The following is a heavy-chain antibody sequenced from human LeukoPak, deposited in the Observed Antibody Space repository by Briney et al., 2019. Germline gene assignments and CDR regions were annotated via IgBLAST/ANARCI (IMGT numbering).Heavy chain of an antibody. J-gene: IGHJ6*03. CDR3: ARGLYGDYVRYYYYYYMDV. V-gene: IGHV4-34*01. CDR1: GGSFSGYY. D-gene: IGHD4-17*01. Sequence: SETLSLTCAVYGGSFSGYYWSWIRQPPGKGLEWIGEINHSGSTNYNPSLKSRVTISVDTSKNQFSLKLSSVPAADTAVYYCARGLYGDYVRYYYYYYMDVWGKGTTVTVSS. CDR2: INHSGST.